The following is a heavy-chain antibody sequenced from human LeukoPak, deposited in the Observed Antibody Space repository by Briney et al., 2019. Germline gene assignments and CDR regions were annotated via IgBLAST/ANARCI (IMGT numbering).Heavy chain of an antibody. CDR3: AKGDYYDSSGFDY. D-gene: IGHD3-22*01. Sequence: PGGSLRLSCAASGFTFSSYAMSWVRQAPGKGLEWVSAISGSGGSTYYADSVKGRFTISRDNSKSTLYLQMNSLRAEDTAVYYCAKGDYYDSSGFDYWGQGTLVTVSS. CDR2: ISGSGGST. J-gene: IGHJ4*02. CDR1: GFTFSSYA. V-gene: IGHV3-23*01.